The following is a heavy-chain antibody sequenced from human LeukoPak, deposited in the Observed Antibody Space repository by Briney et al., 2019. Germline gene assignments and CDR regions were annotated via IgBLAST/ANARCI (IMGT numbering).Heavy chain of an antibody. J-gene: IGHJ4*02. CDR3: ARRPYYYDSLDY. CDR2: ISGSGYTI. Sequence: GGSLRLSCAASGFTFSSYEMNWFRQAPGKGLEWVSYISGSGYTIYYADSVKGRFTISRDNAKNSLYLQMNSLRAEDTAVYYCARRPYYYDSLDYWGQGTLVTVSS. CDR1: GFTFSSYE. V-gene: IGHV3-48*03. D-gene: IGHD3-22*01.